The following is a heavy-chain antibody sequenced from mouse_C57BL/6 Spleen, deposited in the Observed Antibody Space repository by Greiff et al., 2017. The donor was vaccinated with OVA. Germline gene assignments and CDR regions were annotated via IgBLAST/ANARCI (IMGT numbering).Heavy chain of an antibody. J-gene: IGHJ2*01. CDR3: ARRGLSLDY. CDR1: GYTFTSYW. Sequence: QVHVKQPGAELVRPGSSVKLSCKASGYTFTSYWMDWVKQRPGQGLEWIGNIYPSDSETHYNQKFKDKATLTVDKSSSTAYMQLSSLTSEDSAVYYCARRGLSLDYWGQGTTLTVSS. D-gene: IGHD3-1*01. CDR2: IYPSDSET. V-gene: IGHV1-61*01.